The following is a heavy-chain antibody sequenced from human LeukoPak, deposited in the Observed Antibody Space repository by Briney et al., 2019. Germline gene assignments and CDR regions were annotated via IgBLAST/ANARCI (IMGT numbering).Heavy chain of an antibody. D-gene: IGHD3-22*01. Sequence: SETLSLTCTVSGGSISSGGYYWSWIRQHPGKGLEWIGYIYYSGSTYNPSLKSRVTISVDTSKNQFSLKLSSVTAADTAVYYCARGGDYYDTYRYRWFDPWGQGTLVTVSS. V-gene: IGHV4-31*03. CDR2: IYYSGST. J-gene: IGHJ5*02. CDR1: GGSISSGGYY. CDR3: ARGGDYYDTYRYRWFDP.